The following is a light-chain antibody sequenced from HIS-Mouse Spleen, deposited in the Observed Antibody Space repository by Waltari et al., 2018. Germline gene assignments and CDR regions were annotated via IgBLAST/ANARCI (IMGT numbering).Light chain of an antibody. J-gene: IGLJ2*01. V-gene: IGLV2-23*01. CDR3: CSYAGSSTSVV. CDR1: SSAVGSYNL. Sequence: QSALTQPASVSGSPGPSITISCTGTSSAVGSYNLVSWYQPHPGKAPKLMIYEGSKRPSGVSNRFSGSKSGNTASLTIAGLQAEDEADYYCCSYAGSSTSVVFGGGTKLTVL. CDR2: EGS.